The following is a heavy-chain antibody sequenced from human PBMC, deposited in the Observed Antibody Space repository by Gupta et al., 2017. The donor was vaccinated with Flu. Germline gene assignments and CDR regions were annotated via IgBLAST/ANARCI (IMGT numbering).Heavy chain of an antibody. D-gene: IGHD3-22*01. CDR1: GASSSSSSYS. V-gene: IGHV4-39*01. J-gene: IGHJ5*02. Sequence: QLHLQESDPGLVKPSTTLSLTCTVSGASSSSSSYSPGWLRHSPGQGLEWIGNVYDSGTTYYNSSLKSRLTISVDTSKNQFSLKLSSVTAADTAVYHCARLKSSYDSSGPPGWFDPWGQGTLVTVSS. CDR3: ARLKSSYDSSGPPGWFDP. CDR2: VYDSGTT.